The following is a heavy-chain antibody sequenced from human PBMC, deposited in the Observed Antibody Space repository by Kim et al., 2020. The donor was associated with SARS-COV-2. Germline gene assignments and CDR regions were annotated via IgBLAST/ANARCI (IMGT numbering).Heavy chain of an antibody. Sequence: GGSLRLSCAASGFTFSSYSMNWVRQAPGKGLEWVSYISSSSSTIYYADSVKGRFTISRDNAKNSLYLQMNSLRDEDTAVCYCARSSHYYDSSGYLYYFDYWGQGTLVTVSS. CDR1: GFTFSSYS. V-gene: IGHV3-48*02. CDR2: ISSSSSTI. CDR3: ARSSHYYDSSGYLYYFDY. D-gene: IGHD3-22*01. J-gene: IGHJ4*02.